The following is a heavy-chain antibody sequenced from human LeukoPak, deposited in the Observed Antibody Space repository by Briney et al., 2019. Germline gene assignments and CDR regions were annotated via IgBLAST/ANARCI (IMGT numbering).Heavy chain of an antibody. CDR1: GFTVSSNY. V-gene: IGHV3-53*01. Sequence: GGSLRLSCAASGFTVSSNYMSWVRQAPGKGLEWVSIIYSGGSTFYADSVKGRFTISRDNAKNTLYLQMNSLRAEDTAVYYCARGTLKGYYYYYYMDVWGKGTTVTVSS. D-gene: IGHD1-1*01. CDR2: IYSGGST. CDR3: ARGTLKGYYYYYYMDV. J-gene: IGHJ6*03.